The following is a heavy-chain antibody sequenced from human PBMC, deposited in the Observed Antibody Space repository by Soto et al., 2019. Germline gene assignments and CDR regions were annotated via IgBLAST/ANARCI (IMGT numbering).Heavy chain of an antibody. D-gene: IGHD4-17*01. J-gene: IGHJ4*02. CDR2: ISGYNGKT. CDR1: GYIFTSYG. CDR3: TRDNRFSDYGGNHYFDY. V-gene: IGHV1-18*01. Sequence: ASVKVSCKASGYIFTSYGISWVRQAPGQGLEWMGRISGYNGKTTYAQNFQGRVTMTTDRSTSTAYMELRSLRSDDTALYYCTRDNRFSDYGGNHYFDYWGQGSLVTVSS.